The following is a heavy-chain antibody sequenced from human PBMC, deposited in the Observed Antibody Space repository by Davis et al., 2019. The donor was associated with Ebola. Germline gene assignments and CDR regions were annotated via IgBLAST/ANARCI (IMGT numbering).Heavy chain of an antibody. Sequence: SETLSLTCAVSGAFVSSGGYSWLWIRQPPGKGLEWIGYYYYTGSTYYSPSLRIRVTISVDTSKNLFSLKLTSVTAADTALYYCARGDSYYDPSGYYAGPESPDHWGQGTLVSVSS. CDR3: ARGDSYYDPSGYYAGPESPDH. V-gene: IGHV4-30-4*07. CDR1: GAFVSSGGYS. CDR2: YYYTGST. D-gene: IGHD3-22*01. J-gene: IGHJ4*02.